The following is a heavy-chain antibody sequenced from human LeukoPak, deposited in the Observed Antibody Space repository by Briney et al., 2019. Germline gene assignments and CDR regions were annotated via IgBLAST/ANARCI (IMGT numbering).Heavy chain of an antibody. J-gene: IGHJ4*02. CDR3: ARGAAAGTPAYDY. CDR2: ISSSSSYI. V-gene: IGHV3-21*01. Sequence: GGSLRLSCAASGFTFSSYSMNWVRQAPGKGLEWVSSISSSSSYIYYADSVKGRFTISRDNAKNSLYLQMNSLRAEDTAVYYCARGAAAGTPAYDYWGQGTLVTVSS. CDR1: GFTFSSYS. D-gene: IGHD6-13*01.